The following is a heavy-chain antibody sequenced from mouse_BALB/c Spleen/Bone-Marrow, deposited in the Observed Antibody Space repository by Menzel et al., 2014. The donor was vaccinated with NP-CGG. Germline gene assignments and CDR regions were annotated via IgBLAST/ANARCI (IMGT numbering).Heavy chain of an antibody. J-gene: IGHJ2*01. D-gene: IGHD2-4*01. CDR3: ARGYDYDFDY. CDR2: ISSGGSA. Sequence: EVKLVESGGGLVKPGGSLKLSCAASGFTFSNFAMSWVRQTPDKRLEWVASISSGGSAYYPDSEKGRLSISRDNARDILFLQMSSLRSEDTAMYYCARGYDYDFDYWGQGTTLTVSS. V-gene: IGHV5-6-5*01. CDR1: GFTFSNFA.